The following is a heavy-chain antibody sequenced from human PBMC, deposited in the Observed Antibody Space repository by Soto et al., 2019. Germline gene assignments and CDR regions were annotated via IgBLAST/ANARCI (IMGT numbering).Heavy chain of an antibody. V-gene: IGHV1-69*01. CDR3: AIDAADTPMVY. CDR2: IIPQFPTP. Sequence: QVQLVQSGAEVRRPGSSVMVSCKSSVGIFRSNAINWVRQAPGQGLEWMGAIIPQFPTPYFAQKFRGRVTITADESTSTAYMALNSLRSDDTAVYFWAIDAADTPMVYWGQGTLLTVSS. D-gene: IGHD5-18*01. J-gene: IGHJ4*02. CDR1: VGIFRSNA.